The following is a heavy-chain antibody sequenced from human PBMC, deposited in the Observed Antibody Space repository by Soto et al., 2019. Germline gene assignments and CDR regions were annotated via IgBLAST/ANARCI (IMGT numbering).Heavy chain of an antibody. CDR2: ISSSSSYI. CDR1: GFTFSTYS. Sequence: EVQLVESGGGLVKPGGSLRLSCAASGFTFSTYSMNWVRQAPGKGLEWVSSISSSSSYIYYADSVRGRFTISRDNAKNXXFLLMNSLRADDTAVYYCARDKYYYGSGDPYYFDYWGQGTLVTVSS. CDR3: ARDKYYYGSGDPYYFDY. D-gene: IGHD3-10*01. V-gene: IGHV3-21*01. J-gene: IGHJ4*02.